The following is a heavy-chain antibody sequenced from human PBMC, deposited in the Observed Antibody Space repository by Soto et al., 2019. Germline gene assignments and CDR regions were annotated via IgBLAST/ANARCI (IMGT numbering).Heavy chain of an antibody. V-gene: IGHV4-31*03. CDR1: GGSISSGGYY. J-gene: IGHJ5*02. D-gene: IGHD1-26*01. CDR2: IYYSGST. CDR3: ASARWRELANWLAP. Sequence: QVQLQESGPGLLKPSQTLSLTCTVSGGSISSGGYYWSWIRQHPGKGLEWIGYIYYSGSTYYNPSLRRRVTKSVDTSKIQFALKLRSVTAADTAVYYCASARWRELANWLAPRGQGTLVTVSS.